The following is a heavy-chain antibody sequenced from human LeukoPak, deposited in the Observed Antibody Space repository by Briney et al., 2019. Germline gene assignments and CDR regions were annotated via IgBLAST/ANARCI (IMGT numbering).Heavy chain of an antibody. J-gene: IGHJ4*02. Sequence: VASVKVSCKASGYTFTNYGITWMRQAPGQGLEWMGWIITYNGNTNYAQKLQGRVTITTDTSTSTAYMELRSLRSDDTAVFYCARDLVDGVGAPGAYWGQGALVTVSS. CDR3: ARDLVDGVGAPGAY. CDR1: GYTFTNYG. D-gene: IGHD1-26*01. V-gene: IGHV1-18*01. CDR2: IITYNGNT.